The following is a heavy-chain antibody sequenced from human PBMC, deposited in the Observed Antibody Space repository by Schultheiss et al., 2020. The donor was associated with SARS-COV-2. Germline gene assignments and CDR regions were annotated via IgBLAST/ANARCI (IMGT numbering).Heavy chain of an antibody. D-gene: IGHD1-26*01. J-gene: IGHJ6*03. V-gene: IGHV4-61*02. CDR1: GGSISSGSYY. CDR2: IYSSGNT. CDR3: ARFSGSYYNYYYYMDV. Sequence: SETLSLTCTVSGGSISSGSYYWSWIRQPAGKGLEWIGRIYSSGNTKYNPSLGSRVTISVDKSKNQFSLKLSSVTAADTAVYYCARFSGSYYNYYYYMDVWGKGTTVTVSS.